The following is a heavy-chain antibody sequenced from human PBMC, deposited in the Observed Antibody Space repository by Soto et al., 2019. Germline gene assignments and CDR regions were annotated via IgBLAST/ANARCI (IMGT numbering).Heavy chain of an antibody. D-gene: IGHD6-13*01. CDR2: INAGNGNT. CDR1: GYTFTSYA. Sequence: GASVKVSCKASGYTFTSYAMHWVRQAPGQRLEWMGWINAGNGNTKYSQKFQGRVTITRDTSASTAYMELSSLRSEDTAVYYCARVGLAAAGPSPYYYGMDVWGQGTTVTVSS. V-gene: IGHV1-3*01. J-gene: IGHJ6*02. CDR3: ARVGLAAAGPSPYYYGMDV.